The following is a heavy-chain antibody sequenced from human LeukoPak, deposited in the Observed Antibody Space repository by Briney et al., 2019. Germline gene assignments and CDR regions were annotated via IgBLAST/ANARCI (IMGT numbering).Heavy chain of an antibody. D-gene: IGHD4-17*01. Sequence: SETLSLTCAVSGGSISSGGYSWSWIWQPPGKSLEWIGYIYHSGSTYYNPSLKSRVTISVDRSKNQFSLKLSSVTAADTAVYYCARNYGDLYYFDYWGQGTLVTVSS. CDR1: GGSISSGGYS. J-gene: IGHJ4*02. CDR3: ARNYGDLYYFDY. CDR2: IYHSGST. V-gene: IGHV4-30-2*01.